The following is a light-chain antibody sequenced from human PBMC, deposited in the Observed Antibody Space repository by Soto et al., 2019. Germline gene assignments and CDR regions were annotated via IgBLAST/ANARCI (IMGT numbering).Light chain of an antibody. CDR2: GAS. V-gene: IGKV3-20*01. J-gene: IGKJ3*01. CDR1: QSVSSSY. CDR3: QQHGSSPFT. Sequence: EIVLTQSPGTLSLSPGERATLSCRASQSVSSSYLAWYQQKPGQDPRLLIYGASSRATGIPDRFSGSGSGTDFTLTMRRLEPEDFTVYYCQQHGSSPFTFGPGTKVDIK.